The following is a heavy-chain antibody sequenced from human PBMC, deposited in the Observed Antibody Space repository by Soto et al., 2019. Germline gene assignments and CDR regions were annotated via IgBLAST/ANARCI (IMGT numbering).Heavy chain of an antibody. CDR1: GYTFTSYA. V-gene: IGHV1-3*01. CDR2: INAGNGNT. CDR3: ARWVTRMDYYDSSGYQYYFDY. J-gene: IGHJ4*02. D-gene: IGHD3-22*01. Sequence: ASVKVSCKSSGYTFTSYAMHWVRQAPGQRLEWMGWINAGNGNTKYSQKFQGRVTITRDTSASTAYMELSSLRSEDTAVYYCARWVTRMDYYDSSGYQYYFDYWGQGTLVTVSS.